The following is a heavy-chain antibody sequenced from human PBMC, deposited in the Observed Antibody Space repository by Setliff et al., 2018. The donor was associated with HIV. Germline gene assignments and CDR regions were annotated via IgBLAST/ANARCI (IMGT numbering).Heavy chain of an antibody. CDR3: AKEYYYDSSGYPLTDY. CDR2: ISGSGGHT. V-gene: IGHV3-23*01. CDR1: GFTFSNYA. J-gene: IGHJ4*02. D-gene: IGHD3-22*01. Sequence: PGGSLRLSCAVSGFTFSNYAMNWVRQAPGKGLEWVSGISGSGGHTYYAESVKGRFTISRDKSKNTLYLQMNSLRAEDTAVYYCAKEYYYDSSGYPLTDYWGQGTLVTVSS.